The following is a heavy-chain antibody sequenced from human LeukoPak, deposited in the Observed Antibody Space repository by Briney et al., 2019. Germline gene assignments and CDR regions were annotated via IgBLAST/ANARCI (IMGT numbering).Heavy chain of an antibody. CDR2: ISYDGSNK. CDR3: ARAGAPYYYGSGSYYTYY. J-gene: IGHJ4*02. V-gene: IGHV3-30-3*01. Sequence: QPGGSLRLSCAASGFTFSTYAMHWVRQAPGKGLEWVAVISYDGSNKYYADSVKGRFTISRDNSKNTLYLQMNSLRAEDTAVYYCARAGAPYYYGSGSYYTYYWGQGTLVTVSS. D-gene: IGHD3-10*01. CDR1: GFTFSTYA.